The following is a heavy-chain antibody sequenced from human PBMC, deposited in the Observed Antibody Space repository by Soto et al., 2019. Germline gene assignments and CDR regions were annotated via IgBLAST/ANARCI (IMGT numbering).Heavy chain of an antibody. D-gene: IGHD6-6*01. J-gene: IGHJ4*02. CDR2: IDPSDSYT. Sequence: GESLKISCKGSGYSFTSYWINWVRQMPGKGLEWMGRIDPSDSYTNYSPSFQGHVTISADKSISTAYLQWSSLKASDTAMYYCARQVEYSSSSADYWGQGTLVTVSS. CDR3: ARQVEYSSSSADY. V-gene: IGHV5-10-1*01. CDR1: GYSFTSYW.